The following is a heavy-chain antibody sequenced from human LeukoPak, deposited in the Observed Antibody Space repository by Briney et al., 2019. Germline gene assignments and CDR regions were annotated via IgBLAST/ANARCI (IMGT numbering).Heavy chain of an antibody. J-gene: IGHJ4*02. CDR2: IRYDGSNK. CDR3: AKDPLPLFGMIVVVIAYYFDY. Sequence: GGSLRLSCAASGFTFSSYGMHWVRQAPGKGLEWVAFIRYDGSNKYYADSVKGRFTISRDNSKNTLYLQMNSLRAEDTAVYYCAKDPLPLFGMIVVVIAYYFDYGGQGTLVTVSS. V-gene: IGHV3-30*02. CDR1: GFTFSSYG. D-gene: IGHD3-22*01.